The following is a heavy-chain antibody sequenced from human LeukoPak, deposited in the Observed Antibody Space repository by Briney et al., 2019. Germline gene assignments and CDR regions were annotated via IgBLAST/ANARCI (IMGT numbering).Heavy chain of an antibody. Sequence: ASVKVSCKASGYTFTSYYIHWVRQAPGQGLEWMGIINPSGGSTTYAQKFQGRVAMTRDTSTSTAYMELRSLRSDDTAVYYCARDSSSLNDAFDIWGQGTMVTVSS. CDR3: ARDSSSLNDAFDI. J-gene: IGHJ3*02. CDR2: INPSGGST. V-gene: IGHV1-46*01. D-gene: IGHD6-6*01. CDR1: GYTFTSYY.